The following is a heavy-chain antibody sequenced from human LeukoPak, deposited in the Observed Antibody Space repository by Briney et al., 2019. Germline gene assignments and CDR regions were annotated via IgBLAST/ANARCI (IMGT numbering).Heavy chain of an antibody. D-gene: IGHD3-10*01. CDR1: GYTFTSYG. J-gene: IGHJ4*02. Sequence: ASVKVSCKASGYTFTSYGISWVRQAPGQGLEWMGWISAYNGNTNYAQKLQGRVTMTRDTSTSTVYMELSSLRSEDTAVYYCARDYYGSGSHQSGTFDYWGQGTLVTVSS. V-gene: IGHV1-18*01. CDR3: ARDYYGSGSHQSGTFDY. CDR2: ISAYNGNT.